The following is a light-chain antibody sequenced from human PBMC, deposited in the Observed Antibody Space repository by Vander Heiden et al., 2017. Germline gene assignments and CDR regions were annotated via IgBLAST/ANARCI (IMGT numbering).Light chain of an antibody. J-gene: IGLJ2*01. CDR3: QSYDSRLTGHVV. CDR2: GNT. V-gene: IGLV1-40*01. Sequence: SLLTQPPSVSGAPGPRVTISCTGSSSTIGAGDDVHWYQHIPGAAPKLLINGNTNRPSGVPDRFSGSKSGTSASLAITGLQAEDEADYYCQSYDSRLTGHVVFGGGTKLTVL. CDR1: SSTIGAGDD.